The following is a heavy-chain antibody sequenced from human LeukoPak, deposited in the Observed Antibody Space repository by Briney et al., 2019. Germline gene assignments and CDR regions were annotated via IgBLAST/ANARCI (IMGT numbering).Heavy chain of an antibody. Sequence: GGSLRLSCAASGFTFSSYAMSWVRQAPGKGLEWVSAISGSGRSTFYADSVKGRFTISRDNSKNTLYLQMNSLRAEDTAVYYCAKERGVAVAVIDYWGQGTLVTVSS. CDR2: ISGSGRST. CDR3: AKERGVAVAVIDY. CDR1: GFTFSSYA. J-gene: IGHJ4*02. V-gene: IGHV3-23*01. D-gene: IGHD6-19*01.